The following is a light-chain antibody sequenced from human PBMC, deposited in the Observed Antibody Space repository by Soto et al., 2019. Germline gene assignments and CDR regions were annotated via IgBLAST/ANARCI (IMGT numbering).Light chain of an antibody. CDR1: ESVSSY. V-gene: IGKV3-11*01. CDR2: GAS. J-gene: IGKJ1*01. CDR3: QQRGT. Sequence: EIVLTQSPATLSLSPGERATLSCRASESVSSYLAWYQQKPGQAPRLLIYGASNRATGIPARFSGSGSGTDFTLTIRSLEPEDYAVYYCQQRGTFGQGTKVDIK.